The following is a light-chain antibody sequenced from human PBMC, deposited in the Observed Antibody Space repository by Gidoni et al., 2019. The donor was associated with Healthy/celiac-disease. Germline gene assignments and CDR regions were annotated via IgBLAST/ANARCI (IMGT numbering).Light chain of an antibody. V-gene: IGKV1-33*01. CDR3: QQYDNLPVT. J-gene: IGKJ4*01. Sequence: DIQMTQSPSSLSASVGDRVTITCQASQDISNYLNWYQQKPGKAPKLLIYAASNLETGVPSRFSGSGSGTDFTFTISSLQPEDIATYYCQQYDNLPVTFGGXTKVEIK. CDR2: AAS. CDR1: QDISNY.